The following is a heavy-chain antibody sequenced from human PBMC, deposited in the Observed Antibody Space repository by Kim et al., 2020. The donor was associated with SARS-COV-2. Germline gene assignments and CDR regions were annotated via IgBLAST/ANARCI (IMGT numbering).Heavy chain of an antibody. CDR2: ISAYNGNT. J-gene: IGHJ6*02. CDR3: ARDRDSPEGDYYYGMDV. D-gene: IGHD2-15*01. V-gene: IGHV1-18*01. CDR1: GYTFTSYG. Sequence: ASVKVSCKASGYTFTSYGISWVRPAPGQGLEWMGWISAYNGNTNYAQKLQGRVTMTTDTSTSTAYMELRSLRSDDTAVYYCARDRDSPEGDYYYGMDVWGQGTTVTVSS.